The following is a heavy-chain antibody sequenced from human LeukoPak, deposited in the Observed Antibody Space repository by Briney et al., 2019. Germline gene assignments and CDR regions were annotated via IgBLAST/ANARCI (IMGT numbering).Heavy chain of an antibody. D-gene: IGHD3-3*01. J-gene: IGHJ6*02. CDR3: ARASCRFCGVDV. CDR2: INHSGST. Sequence: SETLSLTCAVSGGSFSSYYWSWIRQTPEKGLEGIGEINHSGSTNYNPSLKSRVTISMDASRDQFSLRLSSVTAADTAVYYCARASCRFCGVDVWGQGTTVTVSS. V-gene: IGHV4-34*01. CDR1: GGSFSSYY.